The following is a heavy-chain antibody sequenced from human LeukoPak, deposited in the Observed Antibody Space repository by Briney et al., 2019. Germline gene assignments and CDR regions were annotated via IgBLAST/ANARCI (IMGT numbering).Heavy chain of an antibody. Sequence: GGSLRLSCAASGFTVSSNYMSWVRQAPGKGLEWVSVIYSGGATCYADSVKGRFTISRDTSKNTLYLQMNSLRAEDTAVYYCVRGPGSSWYQADHWGQGTLVTVSS. CDR1: GFTVSSNY. CDR2: IYSGGAT. CDR3: VRGPGSSWYQADH. J-gene: IGHJ4*02. V-gene: IGHV3-53*01. D-gene: IGHD6-13*01.